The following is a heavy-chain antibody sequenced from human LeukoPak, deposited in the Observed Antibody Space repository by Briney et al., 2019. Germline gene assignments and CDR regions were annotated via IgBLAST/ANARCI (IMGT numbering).Heavy chain of an antibody. CDR3: AKNAGYSYGLYYFDY. Sequence: GGSLRLSCAASGLTFSSYEMNWVRQAPGKGLEWVSYISSSGSNIYYADSVKGRFTISRDNSKNTVHLQMDSLRAEDSAVYYCAKNAGYSYGLYYFDYWGQGTLVTVSS. CDR1: GLTFSSYE. D-gene: IGHD5-18*01. J-gene: IGHJ4*02. V-gene: IGHV3-48*03. CDR2: ISSSGSNI.